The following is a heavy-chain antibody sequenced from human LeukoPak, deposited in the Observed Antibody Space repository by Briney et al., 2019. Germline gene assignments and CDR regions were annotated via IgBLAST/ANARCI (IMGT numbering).Heavy chain of an antibody. CDR1: GGSISSGGYY. D-gene: IGHD3-22*01. CDR3: ARTPPYYYDSSGWTTNSHGLFQYFQH. J-gene: IGHJ1*01. V-gene: IGHV4-31*03. CDR2: IYYSGST. Sequence: PSETLSLTRTVSGGSISSGGYYWSWIRQHPGKGLEWIGYIYYSGSTYYNPSLKSRVTISVDTSKNQFSLKLSSVTAADTAVYYCARTPPYYYDSSGWTTNSHGLFQYFQHWGQGTLVTVSS.